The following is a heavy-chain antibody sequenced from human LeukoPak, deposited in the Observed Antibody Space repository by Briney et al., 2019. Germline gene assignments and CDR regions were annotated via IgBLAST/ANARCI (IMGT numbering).Heavy chain of an antibody. CDR2: ISYSGST. V-gene: IGHV4-59*08. J-gene: IGHJ4*02. Sequence: PSETLSLTCTVSGGSISSYYWSWIRQPPGKGLEWIGYISYSGSTDSNPSLKSRVTISVDTSKNQISLKLSSVTAADTAVYYCARTYCRGGSCHFDYWGQGTLVTASS. CDR3: ARTYCRGGSCHFDY. D-gene: IGHD2-15*01. CDR1: GGSISSYY.